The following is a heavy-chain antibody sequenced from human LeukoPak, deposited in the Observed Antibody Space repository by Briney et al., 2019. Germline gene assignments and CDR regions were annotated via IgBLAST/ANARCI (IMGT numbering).Heavy chain of an antibody. CDR2: IYSGGST. D-gene: IGHD1-26*01. CDR3: AVGHYYYYMDV. J-gene: IGHJ6*03. V-gene: IGHV3-53*01. Sequence: GGSLRLSCAASGFTVSSNYVSWVRQAPGKGLEWVSVIYSGGSTYYADSVKGRFTISRDNSKNTLYLQMNSLRAEDTAVYYCAVGHYYYYMDVWGKGTTVTVSS. CDR1: GFTVSSNY.